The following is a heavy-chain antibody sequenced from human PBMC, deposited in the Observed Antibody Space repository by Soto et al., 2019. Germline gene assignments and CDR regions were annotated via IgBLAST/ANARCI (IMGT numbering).Heavy chain of an antibody. J-gene: IGHJ4*02. Sequence: VQLVESGGGLVKPGGSLRLSCAASGFTFSSYSMNWVRQAPGKGLEWVSSISSSSSYIYYADSVKGRFIISRDNAKNSLYLQMNSLRAGDTAVYYCATGSSSWFPFDYWGQGTLVTVSS. CDR3: ATGSSSWFPFDY. V-gene: IGHV3-21*01. D-gene: IGHD6-13*01. CDR2: ISSSSSYI. CDR1: GFTFSSYS.